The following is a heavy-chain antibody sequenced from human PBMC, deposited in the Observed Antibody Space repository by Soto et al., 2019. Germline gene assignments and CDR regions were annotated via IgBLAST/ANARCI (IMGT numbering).Heavy chain of an antibody. CDR3: ARDYDISGYPRYYFDY. J-gene: IGHJ4*02. Sequence: QVQLVQSGAEEKKPGASVKVSCKASGYTFTSYAMHWVRQAPGQRLEWMGWINAGNGNTKYSQKFQGRVTITRDTSASTAYMELSSLRSEDTAVYYCARDYDISGYPRYYFDYWGQGTLVTVSS. V-gene: IGHV1-3*05. CDR1: GYTFTSYA. D-gene: IGHD3-22*01. CDR2: INAGNGNT.